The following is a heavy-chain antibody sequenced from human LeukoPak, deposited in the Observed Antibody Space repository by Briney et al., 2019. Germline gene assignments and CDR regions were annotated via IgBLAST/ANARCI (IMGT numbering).Heavy chain of an antibody. CDR3: AKRPVTRDVDDY. J-gene: IGHJ4*02. CDR1: GFTFSRCA. CDR2: ISGSGGST. V-gene: IGHV3-23*01. Sequence: GGSLRLSCAASGFTFSRCAMSWVPQGPGKGVEGGSDISGSGGSTYYADSVKGRFTISRDNSKNTLYLQTNSPRAEDTAIYYSAKRPVTRDVDDYWGQGTLVTVSS. D-gene: IGHD4-17*01.